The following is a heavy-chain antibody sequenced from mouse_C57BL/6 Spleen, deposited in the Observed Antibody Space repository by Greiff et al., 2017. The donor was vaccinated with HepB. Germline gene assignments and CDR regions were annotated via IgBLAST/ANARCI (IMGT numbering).Heavy chain of an antibody. CDR3: ARSDYDVDLDY. CDR2: INPNNGGT. J-gene: IGHJ2*01. Sequence: EVQLQQSGPELVKPGASVKMSCKASGYTFTDYNMHWVKQSHGKSLEWIGYINPNNGGTSYNQKVKGKATLTVNKSSSTAYMDLRSLTSEDSAVYYCARSDYDVDLDYWSQGTTLTVSS. CDR1: GYTFTDYN. V-gene: IGHV1-22*01. D-gene: IGHD2-4*01.